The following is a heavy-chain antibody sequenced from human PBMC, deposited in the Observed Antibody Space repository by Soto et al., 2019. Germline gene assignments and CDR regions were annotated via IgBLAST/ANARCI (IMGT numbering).Heavy chain of an antibody. D-gene: IGHD6-13*01. CDR1: GFTLSSYA. CDR3: ARDLRIAAAPEKVY. V-gene: IGHV3-30-3*01. Sequence: GGSLRLSCAASGFTLSSYAMHWVRQALGKGLERVAVISYDGSNKYYAESVKGRFTISRDNSKNTLYLQMNSLRAEDTVVYYCARDLRIAAAPEKVYWGQGTLVTVSS. J-gene: IGHJ4*02. CDR2: ISYDGSNK.